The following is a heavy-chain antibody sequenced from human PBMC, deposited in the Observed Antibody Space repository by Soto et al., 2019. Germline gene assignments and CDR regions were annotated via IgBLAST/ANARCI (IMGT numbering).Heavy chain of an antibody. CDR2: IIPISKTT. J-gene: IGHJ6*02. CDR3: ARGGWGYIGYDPHYAMDV. V-gene: IGHV1-69*12. D-gene: IGHD5-12*01. Sequence: QVHLVQSGAEVKKPGSSVKVSCKASGGTFSSYGVSWVRQAPGQGLEWMGGIIPISKTTVYAQKFQGRVTITADESTSPDYMELTSLRSEDTAVYYCARGGWGYIGYDPHYAMDVWGQGTTVTVSS. CDR1: GGTFSSYG.